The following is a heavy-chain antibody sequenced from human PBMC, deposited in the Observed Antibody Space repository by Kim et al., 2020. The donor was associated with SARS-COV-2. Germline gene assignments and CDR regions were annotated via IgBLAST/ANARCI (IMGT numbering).Heavy chain of an antibody. CDR3: ANLQWIQLWSIDYYYGM. D-gene: IGHD5-18*01. Sequence: GGSLRLSCAASGFTFSSYGMHWVRQAPGKGLEWVAVISYDGSNKYYADSVKGRFTISRDNSKNTLYLQMNSLRAEDTAVYYCANLQWIQLWSIDYYYGM. CDR2: ISYDGSNK. V-gene: IGHV3-30*18. J-gene: IGHJ6*01. CDR1: GFTFSSYG.